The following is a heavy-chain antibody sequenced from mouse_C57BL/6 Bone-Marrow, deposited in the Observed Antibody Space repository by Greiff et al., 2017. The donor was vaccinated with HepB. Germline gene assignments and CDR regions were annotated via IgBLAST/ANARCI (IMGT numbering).Heavy chain of an antibody. Sequence: QVHVKQPGAELVMPGASVKLSCKASGYTFTSYWMHWVKQRPGQGLEWIGEIDPSDSYTNYNQKFKGKSTLTVDKSSSTAYMQLSSLTSEDSAVYYCARKHYGSSHWYFDVWGTGTTVTVSS. CDR1: GYTFTSYW. CDR2: IDPSDSYT. D-gene: IGHD1-1*01. J-gene: IGHJ1*03. V-gene: IGHV1-69*01. CDR3: ARKHYGSSHWYFDV.